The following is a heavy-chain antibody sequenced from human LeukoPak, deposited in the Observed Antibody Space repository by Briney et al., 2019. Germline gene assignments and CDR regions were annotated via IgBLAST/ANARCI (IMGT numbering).Heavy chain of an antibody. CDR3: ARVETYCSGGDCYSRWVDY. V-gene: IGHV1-2*02. CDR1: GYTFTGYY. J-gene: IGHJ4*02. CDR2: INPNSGGA. D-gene: IGHD2-15*01. Sequence: ASVKVSCKASGYTFTGYYIHWVRQAPGQGLEWMGWINPNSGGANYAQKFQGRVTMTRDTSISTAYMELSRLTSDDTAVYYCARVETYCSGGDCYSRWVDYWGQGTLVTVSS.